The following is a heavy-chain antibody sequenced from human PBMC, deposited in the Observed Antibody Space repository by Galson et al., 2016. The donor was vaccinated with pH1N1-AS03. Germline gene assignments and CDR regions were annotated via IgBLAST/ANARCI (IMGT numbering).Heavy chain of an antibody. D-gene: IGHD1-26*01. Sequence: SLRLSCAASGFTFSSYWMHWVRQAPGKRLVWVSRINSDGRSTSYADSVKGRFTISRDNAKNTLYLQMNSLRAEATAVYYCARWIGGVGATKYYFDYWGQGTLVTVSS. CDR1: GFTFSSYW. V-gene: IGHV3-74*01. J-gene: IGHJ4*02. CDR2: INSDGRST. CDR3: ARWIGGVGATKYYFDY.